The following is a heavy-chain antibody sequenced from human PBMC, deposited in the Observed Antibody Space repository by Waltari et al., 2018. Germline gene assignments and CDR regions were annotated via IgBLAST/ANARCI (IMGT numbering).Heavy chain of an antibody. D-gene: IGHD3-3*01. CDR2: IKQDGSEK. CDR1: GFTFSSYG. V-gene: IGHV3-7*01. J-gene: IGHJ4*02. Sequence: EVQLVESGGGLVQPGGSLRLSCAASGFTFSSYGMSWVRQAPGKGLEWVANIKQDGSEKYYVDSVKGRFTISRDNAKNSLYLQMNSLRAEDTAVYYCARDPNPNYDFWSGYNYWGQGTLVTVSS. CDR3: ARDPNPNYDFWSGYNY.